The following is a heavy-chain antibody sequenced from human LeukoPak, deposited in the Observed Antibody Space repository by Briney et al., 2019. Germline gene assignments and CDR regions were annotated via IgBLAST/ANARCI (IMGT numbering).Heavy chain of an antibody. CDR3: AKAIRYCSGGTCYFEY. CDR2: ISGSGGST. J-gene: IGHJ4*02. D-gene: IGHD2-15*01. Sequence: GGSLRLSCAASGFTFSSYAMSWVRQAPGKGLEWVSAISGSGGSTYYADSVKGRFTISRDNSKNTLHLQMNSLRAEDTAVYYCAKAIRYCSGGTCYFEYWGQGTLVTVSS. CDR1: GFTFSSYA. V-gene: IGHV3-23*01.